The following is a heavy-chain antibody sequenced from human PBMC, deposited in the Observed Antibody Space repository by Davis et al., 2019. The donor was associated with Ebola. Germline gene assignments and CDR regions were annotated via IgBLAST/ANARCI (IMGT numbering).Heavy chain of an antibody. D-gene: IGHD3-10*01. CDR1: GGTFSSYA. J-gene: IGHJ4*02. V-gene: IGHV1-69*04. CDR3: ARGITMVRGVTPFDY. CDR2: IIPILGIA. Sequence: SVKVSCKASGGTFSSYAISWVRQAPGQGLEWMGRIIPILGIANYAQKFQGRVTITADKSTSTAYMELSSLRSDDTAVYYCARGITMVRGVTPFDYWGQGTLVTVSS.